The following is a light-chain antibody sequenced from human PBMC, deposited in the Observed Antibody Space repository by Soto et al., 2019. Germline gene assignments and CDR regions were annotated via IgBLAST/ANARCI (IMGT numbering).Light chain of an antibody. CDR2: EVS. Sequence: QSVLTQPASVSGSPGQSIPISCTGTRSDVGAYTYVSWYQQHPGKDPKLMIFEVSDRPSGVSNRFSGSKSGNTATLTISGLQAEDEADYYCSSYTTSNNRVFGGGTQLTVL. V-gene: IGLV2-14*01. J-gene: IGLJ2*01. CDR1: RSDVGAYTY. CDR3: SSYTTSNNRV.